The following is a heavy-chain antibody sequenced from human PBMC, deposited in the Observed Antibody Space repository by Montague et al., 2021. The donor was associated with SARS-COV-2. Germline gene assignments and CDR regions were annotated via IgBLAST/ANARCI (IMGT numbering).Heavy chain of an antibody. D-gene: IGHD3-9*01. J-gene: IGHJ4*02. Sequence: PALVKPTQTLTLTCTFSGFSLSTSGMCVSWIRQPPGKALEWLALIDWDDDKYYSTSLKTRPTISKDTSKNQVVLTMTNMDPVGTATYYCARIRDYDILTGSYSGFDYWGQGTLVTVSS. V-gene: IGHV2-70*01. CDR1: GFSLSTSGMC. CDR3: ARIRDYDILTGSYSGFDY. CDR2: IDWDDDK.